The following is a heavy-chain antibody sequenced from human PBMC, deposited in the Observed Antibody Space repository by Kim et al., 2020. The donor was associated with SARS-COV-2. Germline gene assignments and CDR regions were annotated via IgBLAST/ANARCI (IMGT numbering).Heavy chain of an antibody. J-gene: IGHJ4*02. D-gene: IGHD3-22*01. Sequence: YAASVKGRFIISRDNSKTTLYLQMNSLRVDDTAVYYWAREGDSGGYLAYWGQGTLVAVSS. CDR3: AREGDSGGYLAY. V-gene: IGHV3-53*01.